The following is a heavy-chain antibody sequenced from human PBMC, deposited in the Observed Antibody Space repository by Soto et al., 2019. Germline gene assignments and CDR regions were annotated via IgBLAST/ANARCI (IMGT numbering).Heavy chain of an antibody. D-gene: IGHD2-21*02. CDR1: GFTFSSYC. J-gene: IGHJ6*03. CDR2: IWYDGSNK. V-gene: IGHV3-33*01. CDR3: AREVRGYYFYYYMDV. Sequence: GGSLRLSCASSGFTFSSYCMHWVRQAPGKGLEWVAVIWYDGSNKYYADSVKGRFTISRDNSKNKLYLQMNSLRAEDTAVYYCAREVRGYYFYYYMDVWGKGTTVTVSS.